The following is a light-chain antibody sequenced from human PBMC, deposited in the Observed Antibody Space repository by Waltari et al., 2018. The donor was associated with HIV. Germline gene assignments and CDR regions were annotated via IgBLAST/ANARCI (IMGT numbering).Light chain of an antibody. Sequence: DIVMTQSPLSLPVTPGAPASISCRSSQSLLHSNGYIYLDWYLQKPGQSPQLLIYLVSKRASGVADRFSGSGSGTDFTLKISRWEVEDVGVYDCMQALQSPRSFGQGTKVEIK. CDR1: QSLLHSNGYIY. CDR2: LVS. J-gene: IGKJ1*01. CDR3: MQALQSPRS. V-gene: IGKV2-28*01.